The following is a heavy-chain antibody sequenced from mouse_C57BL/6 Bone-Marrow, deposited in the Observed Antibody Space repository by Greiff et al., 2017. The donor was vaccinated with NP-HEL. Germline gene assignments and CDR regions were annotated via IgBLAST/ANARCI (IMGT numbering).Heavy chain of an antibody. Sequence: EVQVVESGGDLVKPGGSLKLSCAASGFTFSSYGMSWVRQTPDKRLEWVATISSGGSYTYYPDSAKGRFTISRDNAKNTLYLQMSSLKSEDTAMYYCARQGDYDYAMDYWGQGTSVTVSS. J-gene: IGHJ4*01. D-gene: IGHD2-4*01. CDR3: ARQGDYDYAMDY. CDR2: ISSGGSYT. V-gene: IGHV5-6*01. CDR1: GFTFSSYG.